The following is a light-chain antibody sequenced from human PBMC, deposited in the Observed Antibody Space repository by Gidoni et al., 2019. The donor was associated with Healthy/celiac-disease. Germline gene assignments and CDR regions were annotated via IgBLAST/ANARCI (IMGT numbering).Light chain of an antibody. CDR1: QSVSSY. V-gene: IGKV3-11*01. CDR3: QQRSNWPPLT. Sequence: EIVLTQSPATLSLSPGERATLSCRASQSVSSYLAWYQQKPGQAPRLLIYDASNRATGIPAMFSCSGSGTDFTLTISSLEPEDFAVYYCQQRSNWPPLTFGGWTKVEIK. J-gene: IGKJ4*01. CDR2: DAS.